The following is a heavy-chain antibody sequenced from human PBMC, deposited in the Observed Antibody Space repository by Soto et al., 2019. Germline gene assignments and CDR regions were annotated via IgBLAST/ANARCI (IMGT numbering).Heavy chain of an antibody. CDR1: GLTFDNYV. V-gene: IGHV3-9*01. CDR2: ISWNSGSV. CDR3: AKDTYGEVATSIDY. D-gene: IGHD5-12*01. J-gene: IGHJ4*02. Sequence: EVQLVESGGGLVQPGRSLRLSCAASGLTFDNYVMHWVRQAPGKGLEWVSGISWNSGSVGYGDSVKGRFTISRDNAENSLYLQMNSLRPEDTALYYCAKDTYGEVATSIDYWGQGTLVTVSS.